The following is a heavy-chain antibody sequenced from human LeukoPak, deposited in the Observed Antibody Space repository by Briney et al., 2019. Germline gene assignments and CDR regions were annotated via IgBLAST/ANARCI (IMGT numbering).Heavy chain of an antibody. Sequence: SVKVSCKASGGTFSSYAISWVRQAPGQGLEWMGRIIPILGIANYAQKFQGRVTITADKSTSTAYMELSCLRSEDTAVYYCATQQGVVRGVIIGWGQGTLVTVSS. J-gene: IGHJ4*02. CDR3: ATQQGVVRGVIIG. CDR2: IIPILGIA. D-gene: IGHD3-10*01. V-gene: IGHV1-69*04. CDR1: GGTFSSYA.